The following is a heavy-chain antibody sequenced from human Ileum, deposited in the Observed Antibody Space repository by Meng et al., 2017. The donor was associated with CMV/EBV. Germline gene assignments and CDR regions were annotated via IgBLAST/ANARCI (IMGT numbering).Heavy chain of an antibody. CDR3: AREGGGWYFDS. D-gene: IGHD6-19*01. CDR2: IYYSGST. J-gene: IGHJ4*02. CDR1: GDSLSTGDYY. V-gene: IGHV4-30-4*01. Sequence: VQLQESGPGPVKPSQTLSLTCTVSGDSLSTGDYYWSWIRQPPGKGPEWIGYIYYSGSTLYNPSLKSPVTISLDKSKNQFSLRLRSVTAADTAVYFCAREGGGWYFDSWGQGTLVTVSS.